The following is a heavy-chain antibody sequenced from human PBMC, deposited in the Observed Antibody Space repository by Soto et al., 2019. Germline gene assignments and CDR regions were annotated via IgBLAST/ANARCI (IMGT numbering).Heavy chain of an antibody. Sequence: QVQLVESGGGLVKPGESLRLSCAASGFTFSDYYMNWIRQAPGKGQEWISYISNSGTTIYYADSVKGRFSISRANAKNSLFMQMDSLRAEDTAVYYCARLRKFSMDVWGQGTTVTVS. J-gene: IGHJ6*02. CDR2: ISNSGTTI. CDR1: GFTFSDYY. CDR3: ARLRKFSMDV. V-gene: IGHV3-11*01.